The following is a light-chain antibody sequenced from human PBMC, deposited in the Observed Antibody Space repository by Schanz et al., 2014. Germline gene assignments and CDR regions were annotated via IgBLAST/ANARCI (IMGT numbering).Light chain of an antibody. V-gene: IGLV2-8*01. CDR1: SSDVGGYNY. CDR2: EVS. CDR3: SSYAGSNRV. Sequence: QSALTQPASVSGSPGQSITISCTGTSSDVGGYNYVSWYQQHPGKAPKLMIYEVSKRPSGVPDRFSGSKSGNTASLTVSGLQAEDEADYYCSSYAGSNRVFGEGTKLTVL. J-gene: IGLJ2*01.